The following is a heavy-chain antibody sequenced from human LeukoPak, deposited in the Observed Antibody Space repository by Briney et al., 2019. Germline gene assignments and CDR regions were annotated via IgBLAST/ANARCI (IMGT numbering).Heavy chain of an antibody. J-gene: IGHJ5*02. CDR2: IIPIFGTA. D-gene: IGHD2-2*01. V-gene: IGHV1-69*05. Sequence: SVKVSCKASGGTFSSYAISWVRQAPGQGLEWMGGIIPIFGTANYAQKFQGRVTITTDESTSTAYMELSSLRSEDTAVYYCARELQGRSTPFDPWGQGTLVTVSS. CDR1: GGTFSSYA. CDR3: ARELQGRSTPFDP.